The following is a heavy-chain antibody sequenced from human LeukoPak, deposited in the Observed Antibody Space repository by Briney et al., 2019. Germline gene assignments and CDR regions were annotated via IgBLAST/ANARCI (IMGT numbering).Heavy chain of an antibody. CDR1: GYTFTSYG. CDR3: AREAFGVVRYYYYYYMDV. D-gene: IGHD3-3*01. J-gene: IGHJ6*03. Sequence: ASVKVSCKGSGYTFTSYGISWVRQAPGQGLEWMGWISAYNGNTNYARKLQGRVTMTTDTSTSTAYMELRSLRSDDTAVYYCAREAFGVVRYYYYYYMDVWGKGTTVTVSS. V-gene: IGHV1-18*01. CDR2: ISAYNGNT.